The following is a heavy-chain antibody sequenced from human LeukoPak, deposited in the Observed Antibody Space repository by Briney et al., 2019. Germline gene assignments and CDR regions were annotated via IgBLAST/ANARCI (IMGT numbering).Heavy chain of an antibody. V-gene: IGHV4-38-2*02. CDR3: ARDWGLLLSSAYYYGMDV. Sequence: SETLSLTCTVSGYSISSGYYWGWIRQPPGKGLEWIGSIYHSGSPYYNPSLKSRVTMSIDTSKNQFSLKLSSVTAADTAVYYCARDWGLLLSSAYYYGMDVWGQGTTVTVSS. D-gene: IGHD2/OR15-2a*01. CDR2: IYHSGSP. CDR1: GYSISSGYY. J-gene: IGHJ6*02.